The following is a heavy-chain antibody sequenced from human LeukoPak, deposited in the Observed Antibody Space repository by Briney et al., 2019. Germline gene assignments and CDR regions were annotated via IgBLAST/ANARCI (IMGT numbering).Heavy chain of an antibody. CDR2: INTNTGNP. CDR3: ARGTYYYDSSGYYSDAFDI. V-gene: IGHV7-4-1*02. J-gene: IGHJ3*02. Sequence: GASVKVSCKASGYTFTSYAMNWVRQAPGQGLEWMGWINTNTGNPTYAQGFTGRFVFSLDTSVSTAYLQISSLKAEDTAVYYCARGTYYYDSSGYYSDAFDIWGQGTMVTVSS. D-gene: IGHD3-22*01. CDR1: GYTFTSYA.